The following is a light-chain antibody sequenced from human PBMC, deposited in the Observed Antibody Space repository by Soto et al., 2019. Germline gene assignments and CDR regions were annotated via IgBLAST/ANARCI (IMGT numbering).Light chain of an antibody. J-gene: IGKJ4*01. Sequence: EIVLTQSPATLFLSPGERATLSCRASPTARSYLAWYQQKPGQAPRLLIYDVSNRATGVPARFSGSGSETDFSLTISSLEPEDFAVYYCQQRSNWPLTFGGGTRVEIK. CDR1: PTARSY. CDR2: DVS. V-gene: IGKV3-11*01. CDR3: QQRSNWPLT.